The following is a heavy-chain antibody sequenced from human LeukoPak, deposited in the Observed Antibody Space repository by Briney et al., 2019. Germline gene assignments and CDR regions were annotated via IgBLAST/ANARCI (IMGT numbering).Heavy chain of an antibody. J-gene: IGHJ6*03. V-gene: IGHV4-34*01. D-gene: IGHD3-10*01. CDR2: MNHSGST. CDR1: GGSFSGYY. Sequence: SETLSLTCAVYGGSFSGYYWSWIRQPPGKGLEWIGEMNHSGSTDYNPSLKSRVTISVDTSKNQFSLKLSSVTAADTAVYYCARRLGRKFGERFYYYHYMDVWGKGTTVTISS. CDR3: ARRLGRKFGERFYYYHYMDV.